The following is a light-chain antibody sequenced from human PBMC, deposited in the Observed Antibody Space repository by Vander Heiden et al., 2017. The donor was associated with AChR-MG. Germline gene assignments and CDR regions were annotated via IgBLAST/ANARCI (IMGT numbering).Light chain of an antibody. V-gene: IGLV1-44*01. CDR1: SSNIGKNT. J-gene: IGLJ3*02. Sequence: QSVLTQPPSLSGTPPERVTISCSGSSSNIGKNTANWYQQLPGTAPRLLIYRGSQRPAGVPDRFSGSESGTSASLAINGLQSEDEADYYCSAWDDRLNAWVFGGGTKVTVL. CDR2: RGS. CDR3: SAWDDRLNAWV.